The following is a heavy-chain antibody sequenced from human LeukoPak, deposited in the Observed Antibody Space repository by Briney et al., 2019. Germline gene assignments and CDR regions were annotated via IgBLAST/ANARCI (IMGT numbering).Heavy chain of an antibody. Sequence: GGSLRLSCAASGFTFSGYAMSWVRQAPGKGLEWVSAISGSGGSTYYADSVKGRFTISRDNSKNTLYPQMNSLRAEDTAVYYCAKVGSNYDFWSGYFNDYYYYYMDVWGKGTTVTVSS. J-gene: IGHJ6*03. CDR1: GFTFSGYA. D-gene: IGHD3-3*01. CDR3: AKVGSNYDFWSGYFNDYYYYYMDV. V-gene: IGHV3-23*01. CDR2: ISGSGGST.